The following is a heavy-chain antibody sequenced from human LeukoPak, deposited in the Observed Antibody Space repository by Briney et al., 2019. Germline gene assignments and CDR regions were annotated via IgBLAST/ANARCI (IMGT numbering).Heavy chain of an antibody. CDR1: GGSISSGDYY. J-gene: IGHJ4*02. V-gene: IGHV4-30-4*01. D-gene: IGHD3-10*01. CDR2: IYYSGST. CDR3: ARDQKGTGHFDY. Sequence: PSETLSLNCTVSGGSISSGDYYWSWIRQPPGKGLEWIGYIYYSGSTYYNPSLKSRVTISVDTSKNQFSLKLSSVTAADTAVYYCARDQKGTGHFDYWGQGTLVTVSS.